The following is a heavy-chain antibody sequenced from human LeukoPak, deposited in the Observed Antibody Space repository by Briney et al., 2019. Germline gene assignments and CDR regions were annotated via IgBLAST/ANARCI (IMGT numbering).Heavy chain of an antibody. CDR1: GFTFGSYW. Sequence: GGSLRLSCAASGFTFGSYWMHWVRQVPGKGLVWVSLIKSDGSTTTYTDSVKGRFTISRDNARNTLYLQMNSLRADDTAVYYCARDRSFGMDVWGQGTTVTVSS. D-gene: IGHD2-15*01. V-gene: IGHV3-74*01. J-gene: IGHJ6*02. CDR3: ARDRSFGMDV. CDR2: IKSDGSTT.